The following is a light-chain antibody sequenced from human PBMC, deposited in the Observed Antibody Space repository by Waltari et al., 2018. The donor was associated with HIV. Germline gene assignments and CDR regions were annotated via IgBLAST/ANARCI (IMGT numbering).Light chain of an antibody. CDR2: GKN. V-gene: IGLV3-19*01. CDR3: ACWDRSGDYIL. CDR1: SLRKYY. Sequence: SSELTQDPAVSVALGQTVKIACLGDSLRKYYASWYRLRPGQAPQLPVNGKNSRPSGIPDRFSASSSGNRAFLTIAGARSEDEVDYYCACWDRSGDYILFGGGTSLTGL. J-gene: IGLJ2*01.